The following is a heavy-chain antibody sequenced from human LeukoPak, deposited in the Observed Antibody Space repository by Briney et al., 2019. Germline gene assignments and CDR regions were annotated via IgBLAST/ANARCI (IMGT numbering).Heavy chain of an antibody. CDR3: AKVDRGDYSSSPVPYYNYYMNV. CDR2: ISSSSSLI. D-gene: IGHD6-13*01. CDR1: GFTFIYYS. Sequence: AGSLRLSSAASGFTFIYYSMNWVSQAPGRGLEWGSCISSSSSLIFYSDSVRSRFTISRDNAKNLLYLHMNSLRVEDTAVYYCAKVDRGDYSSSPVPYYNYYMNVWGKGTTVTVSS. V-gene: IGHV3-21*01. J-gene: IGHJ6*03.